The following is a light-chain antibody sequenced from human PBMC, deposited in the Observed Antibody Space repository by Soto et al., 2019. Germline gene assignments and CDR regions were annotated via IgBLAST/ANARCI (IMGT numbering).Light chain of an antibody. V-gene: IGKV1-39*01. CDR1: QTIKNY. CDR3: QQSYTTRLFT. CDR2: SAS. Sequence: DIQMTQSPSTLSASVGDRVTITCRASQTIKNYLNWYQQKPGKAPKLLFFSASTLQSGVPSRFSGSGSGTDFTLTISDLQPEDLATYYCQQSYTTRLFTFGPGTKVDIK. J-gene: IGKJ3*01.